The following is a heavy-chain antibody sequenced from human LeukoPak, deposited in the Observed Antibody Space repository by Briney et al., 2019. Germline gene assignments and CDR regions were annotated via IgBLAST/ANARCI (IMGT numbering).Heavy chain of an antibody. V-gene: IGHV3-11*03. Sequence: PGGSLRLSCAASGFTFSDYYMSWIRQAPGKGLEWVPYISSSSSYTNYADSVKGRFTISRDNAKNTLYLQMDGLRAEDTAIYYCAPDLRGSAWSLDDWGQGTLVTVSS. J-gene: IGHJ4*02. D-gene: IGHD6-13*01. CDR1: GFTFSDYY. CDR2: ISSSSSYT. CDR3: APDLRGSAWSLDD.